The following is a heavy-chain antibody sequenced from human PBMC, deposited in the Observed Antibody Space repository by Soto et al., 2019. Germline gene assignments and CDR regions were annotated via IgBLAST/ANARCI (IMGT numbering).Heavy chain of an antibody. CDR1: GFTFSSYA. CDR2: ISGSGGST. Sequence: GGSLRLSCAASGFTFSSYAMSWVRQAPGKGLEWVSAISGSGGSTYYADSVKGRFTISRDNSKNTLYLQMNSLRAEDTAVYYCAMAPAAAPKYHWFDPWGQGTLVTVSS. J-gene: IGHJ5*02. D-gene: IGHD2-2*01. CDR3: AMAPAAAPKYHWFDP. V-gene: IGHV3-23*01.